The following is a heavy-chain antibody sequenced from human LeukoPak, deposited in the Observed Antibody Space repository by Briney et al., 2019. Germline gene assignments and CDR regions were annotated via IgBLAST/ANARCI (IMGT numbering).Heavy chain of an antibody. V-gene: IGHV4-38-2*02. CDR1: GYSISSGYY. D-gene: IGHD6-19*01. CDR2: IYHSGST. CDR3: ARDYSSDWYGV. Sequence: SETLSLTCAVSGYSISSGYYWGWIRQPPGKGLEWIGSIYHSGSTYYNPSLKSRVTISLDTSKNQFSLKLSSVTAADTAVYYCARDYSSDWYGVWGQGTLVTVSS. J-gene: IGHJ4*02.